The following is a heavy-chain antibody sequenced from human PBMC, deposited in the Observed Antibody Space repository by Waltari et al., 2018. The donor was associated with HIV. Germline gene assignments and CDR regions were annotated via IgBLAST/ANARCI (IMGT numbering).Heavy chain of an antibody. Sequence: EVQLVEAGVALVQPGGSLRLSGVASGFRVRSNYMSWVRQAPGKGLEWGSIIYSGGTTHYADSVKDRFTISRDNSKNTVYLQMDSLRVEDTAVYYCARAPTITTNFDYWGQGTLVTVSS. CDR2: IYSGGTT. V-gene: IGHV3-66*01. CDR1: GFRVRSNY. J-gene: IGHJ4*02. CDR3: ARAPTITTNFDY. D-gene: IGHD4-4*01.